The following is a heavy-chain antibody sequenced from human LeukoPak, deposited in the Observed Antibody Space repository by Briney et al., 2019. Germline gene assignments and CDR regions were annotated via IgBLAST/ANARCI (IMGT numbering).Heavy chain of an antibody. D-gene: IGHD6-6*01. CDR2: LYYSGTT. Sequence: PSETLSLTCTVSGGSISSHFWSWIRQAPGKGLGWIGYLYYSGTTDYNPSLKSRATISVDTSKNQFSLTLTSVTAADTGVYYCAGRVQGRSSEDYFQRWGQGTLVTVSS. CDR3: AGRVQGRSSEDYFQR. J-gene: IGHJ1*01. V-gene: IGHV4-59*11. CDR1: GGSISSHF.